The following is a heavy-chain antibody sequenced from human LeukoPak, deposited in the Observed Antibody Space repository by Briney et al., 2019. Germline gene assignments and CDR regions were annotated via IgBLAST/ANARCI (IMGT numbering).Heavy chain of an antibody. CDR3: ARTLNYYDSSGYYFEFDY. CDR1: GGSISSGGYS. J-gene: IGHJ4*02. V-gene: IGHV4-30-2*02. Sequence: PSQTLSLTCAVSGGSISSGGYSWSWIRQPPGKGLEWIGYIYHSGSTYYNPSLKSRVTISVDRSKNQFSLKLSSVTAADTAVYYCARTLNYYDSSGYYFEFDYWGQGTLVTVSS. D-gene: IGHD3-22*01. CDR2: IYHSGST.